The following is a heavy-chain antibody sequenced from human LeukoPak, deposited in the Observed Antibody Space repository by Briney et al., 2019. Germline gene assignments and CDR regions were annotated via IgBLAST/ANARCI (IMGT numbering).Heavy chain of an antibody. V-gene: IGHV4-39*07. J-gene: IGHJ4*02. CDR1: GGSISSSNYY. D-gene: IGHD6-13*01. CDR2: IYYFGST. CDR3: ARLILAAAAGDY. Sequence: SETLSLTCTVSGGSISSSNYYWGWIRQPPGKGLEWIGNIYYFGSTYYNPSLKSRVTISLDTSKNQFSLKLSSVTAADTAVYYCARLILAAAAGDYWGQGTLVTVSS.